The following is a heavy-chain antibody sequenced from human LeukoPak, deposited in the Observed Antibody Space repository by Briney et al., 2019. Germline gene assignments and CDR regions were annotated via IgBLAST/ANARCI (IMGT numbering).Heavy chain of an antibody. D-gene: IGHD6-19*01. J-gene: IGHJ4*02. Sequence: GGSLRLSCAASGFTFSSYSMNWVRQAPGKGLEWVSYISSSSSTIYYADSVKGRFTISRDNAKSSLYLQMTSLRAEDTAVYYCATVGHSSGWYGDGYWGQGTLVTVSS. CDR1: GFTFSSYS. CDR3: ATVGHSSGWYGDGY. CDR2: ISSSSSTI. V-gene: IGHV3-48*01.